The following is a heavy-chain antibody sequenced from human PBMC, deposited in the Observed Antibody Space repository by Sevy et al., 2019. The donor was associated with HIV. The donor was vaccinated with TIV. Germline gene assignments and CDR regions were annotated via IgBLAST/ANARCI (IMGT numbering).Heavy chain of an antibody. CDR2: IYSGGRT. V-gene: IGHV3-53*01. CDR3: ARGGNNWNYASYYYYGMDV. J-gene: IGHJ6*02. D-gene: IGHD1-7*01. CDR1: GFTVSSNY. Sequence: GGSLRLSCAASGFTVSSNYMSWVRQAPGKGLEWVSVIYSGGRTYYADSVKGRFTISRDNSKNTLYLQMNSLRAEDTAVYYCARGGNNWNYASYYYYGMDVWGQGTTVTVSS.